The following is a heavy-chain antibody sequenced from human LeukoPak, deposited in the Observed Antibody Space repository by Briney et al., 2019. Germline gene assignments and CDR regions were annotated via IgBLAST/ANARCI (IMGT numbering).Heavy chain of an antibody. CDR2: AYYRSKWYN. V-gene: IGHV6-1*01. D-gene: IGHD6-19*01. J-gene: IGHJ5*02. CDR3: ARGHEWGQWLVEGLSYVLFDP. CDR1: GDSVSSNSAA. Sequence: SQTLSLTCAISGDSVSSNSAAWNWIRQSPSIGLEWLGRAYYRSKWYNDYVVSVKSRITINPDTSKNQFSLQLNSVTPEDTAVYYCARGHEWGQWLVEGLSYVLFDPWGQGTLVTVSS.